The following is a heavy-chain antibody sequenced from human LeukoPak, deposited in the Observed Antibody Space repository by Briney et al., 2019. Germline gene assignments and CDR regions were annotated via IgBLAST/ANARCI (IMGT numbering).Heavy chain of an antibody. Sequence: GGSLRLSCAPSGVTFSNAWMTWVRQAPGKGLEWVGRIKRKTDGGTTDYAAPVKGRFTISRDDSENTLYLQMNSLKTEDTAVYYCATGLAVVTATMVYSGPGTLVTVSS. V-gene: IGHV3-15*01. D-gene: IGHD2-21*02. CDR1: GVTFSNAW. CDR3: ATGLAVVTATMVY. CDR2: IKRKTDGGTT. J-gene: IGHJ4*02.